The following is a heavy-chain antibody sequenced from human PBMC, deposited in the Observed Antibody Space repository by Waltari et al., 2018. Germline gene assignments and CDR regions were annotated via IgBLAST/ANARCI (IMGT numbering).Heavy chain of an antibody. CDR2: INHSGST. V-gene: IGHV4-34*01. D-gene: IGHD3-3*01. CDR1: GGSFSGYY. J-gene: IGHJ6*02. Sequence: QVQLQQWGAGLLKPSETLSLTCAVYGGSFSGYYWSWIRQPPGKGLEWLGEINHSGSTNYNPSLKSRVTISVDTSKNQFSLKLSSVTAADTAVYYCARGRMGYDFWSGYYGYYYYGMDVWGQGTTVTVSS. CDR3: ARGRMGYDFWSGYYGYYYYGMDV.